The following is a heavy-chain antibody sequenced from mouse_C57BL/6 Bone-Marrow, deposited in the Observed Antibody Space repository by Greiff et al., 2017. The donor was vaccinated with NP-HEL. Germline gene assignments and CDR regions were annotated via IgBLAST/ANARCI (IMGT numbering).Heavy chain of an antibody. CDR1: GYTFTSYG. J-gene: IGHJ1*03. Sequence: VQLQQSGAELVRPGSSVKMSCKTSGYTFTSYGINWVKQRPGQGLEWIGYIYIGNGYTEYNEKFKGKATLTSDTSSSTAYMQLSSLTSEDSAIYFCARSERVYYDYEDWYFDVWGTGTTVTVSS. CDR3: ARSERVYYDYEDWYFDV. D-gene: IGHD2-4*01. CDR2: IYIGNGYT. V-gene: IGHV1-58*01.